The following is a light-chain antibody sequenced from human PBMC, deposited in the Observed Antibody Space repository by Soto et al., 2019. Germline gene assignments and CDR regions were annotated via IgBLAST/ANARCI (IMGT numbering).Light chain of an antibody. Sequence: QSSLTQPASASGSPGQSITISCTGTSSDVGGYNYVSWYQQHPGKAPKLMIYEVTTRPSGVSNRFSGSKSGNTASLTISGLQAEDEADYYCSSYTSSSTLGVFGGGTKLTVL. CDR2: EVT. CDR3: SSYTSSSTLGV. J-gene: IGLJ3*02. V-gene: IGLV2-14*01. CDR1: SSDVGGYNY.